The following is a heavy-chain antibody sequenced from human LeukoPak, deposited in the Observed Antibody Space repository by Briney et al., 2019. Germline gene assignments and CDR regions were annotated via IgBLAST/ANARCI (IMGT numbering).Heavy chain of an antibody. D-gene: IGHD5-24*01. CDR1: GFTFSSYS. CDR2: ISSSSSYI. V-gene: IGHV3-21*01. Sequence: PGGSLRLSCAACGFTFSSYSMNWVRQDPGKGLEWVSSISSSSSYIYYADSVKGRFTISRDNAKNSLYLQMNSLRAEDTAVYYCARLVGDGYNHDAFDIWGQGTMVTVSS. J-gene: IGHJ3*02. CDR3: ARLVGDGYNHDAFDI.